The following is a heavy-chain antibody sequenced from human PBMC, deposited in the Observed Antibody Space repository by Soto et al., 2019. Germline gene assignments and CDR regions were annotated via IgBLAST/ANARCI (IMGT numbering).Heavy chain of an antibody. J-gene: IGHJ3*02. D-gene: IGHD7-27*01. CDR3: ARHGLGDAFDN. Sequence: SETLSLTCTVSGVSISSYYWSWIRQPPGKGLEWIGYIYYSGSTNYNPSLKSRVTISVDTSKNQFSLKLSSVTAADTAAYHCARHGLGDAFDNWGQGTMVTVSS. V-gene: IGHV4-59*08. CDR1: GVSISSYY. CDR2: IYYSGST.